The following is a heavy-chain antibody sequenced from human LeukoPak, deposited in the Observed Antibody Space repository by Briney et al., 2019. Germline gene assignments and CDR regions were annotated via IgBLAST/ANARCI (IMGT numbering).Heavy chain of an antibody. Sequence: GGSLRLSCAGSAFMFSDYWMAWVRQAPGKGLECVANIKGDGSNKYYVDSVEGRFTISRDNAKNSLYLQMNSLRSDDTAFYYCAKEGTYYYDSSDSTRFDYWGQGTLVTVSS. J-gene: IGHJ4*02. V-gene: IGHV3-7*03. CDR3: AKEGTYYYDSSDSTRFDY. CDR2: IKGDGSNK. D-gene: IGHD3-22*01. CDR1: AFMFSDYW.